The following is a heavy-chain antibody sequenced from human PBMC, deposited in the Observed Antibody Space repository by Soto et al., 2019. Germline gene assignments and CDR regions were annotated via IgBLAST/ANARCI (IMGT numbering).Heavy chain of an antibody. CDR3: AKADGEQWLIPHLDN. Sequence: EVHLLESGGGVVQPGGSLRLSCEASGFNFKKFAMGWVRQAPGEGLEWVSGISCCGGSTFYADSVKGRFSLARDDSKNTLSLQLNSLRVEDTAHYYCAKADGEQWLIPHLDNWGQGTLGTVS. D-gene: IGHD6-19*01. V-gene: IGHV3-23*01. J-gene: IGHJ4*02. CDR2: ISCCGGST. CDR1: GFNFKKFA.